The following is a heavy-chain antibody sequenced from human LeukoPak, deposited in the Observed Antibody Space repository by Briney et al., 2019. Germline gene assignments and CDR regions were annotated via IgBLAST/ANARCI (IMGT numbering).Heavy chain of an antibody. Sequence: PSETLSLTCTVSGGSISSSSYYWGWIRQPPGKGLEWIGGIYYSGSTYYNPSLKSRVTISVDTSKNQFSLKLSSVTAADTAVYYCARHDGMLYGDYYLGFGYWGQGTLVTVSS. V-gene: IGHV4-39*01. CDR2: IYYSGST. D-gene: IGHD4-17*01. CDR3: ARHDGMLYGDYYLGFGY. J-gene: IGHJ4*02. CDR1: GGSISSSSYY.